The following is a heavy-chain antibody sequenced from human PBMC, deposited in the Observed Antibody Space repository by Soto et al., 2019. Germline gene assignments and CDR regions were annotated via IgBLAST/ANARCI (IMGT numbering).Heavy chain of an antibody. CDR1: GFTFNGYW. V-gene: IGHV3-7*01. CDR3: ARIKAGVYYFFEY. CDR2: IKEDGSEK. Sequence: GGSLRLSCAASGFTFNGYWMSWVRQAPGKGLEWVANIKEDGSEKDYVDSVKGRFTISRDNAKKSLYLQMNSLRAEDTAMYYCARIKAGVYYFFEYWGQGTLVTVSS. D-gene: IGHD3-3*01. J-gene: IGHJ4*02.